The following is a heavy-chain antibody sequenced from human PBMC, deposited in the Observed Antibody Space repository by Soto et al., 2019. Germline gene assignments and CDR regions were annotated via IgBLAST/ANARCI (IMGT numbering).Heavy chain of an antibody. V-gene: IGHV3-33*01. CDR1: GFAFSRFG. J-gene: IGHJ6*02. Sequence: GGSLRLSCAPSGFAFSRFGMHWVRQAPGKGLEWVALVTSDGSEEHYADSVKGRFTIFRDNSKNTLYLQMDSLSAEDTAVYYCARDRNYSVEGMDVWGQGTTVTVSS. D-gene: IGHD4-4*01. CDR2: VTSDGSEE. CDR3: ARDRNYSVEGMDV.